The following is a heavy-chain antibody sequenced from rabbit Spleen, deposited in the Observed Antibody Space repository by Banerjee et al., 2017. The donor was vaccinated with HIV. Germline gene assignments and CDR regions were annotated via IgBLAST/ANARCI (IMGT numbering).Heavy chain of an antibody. CDR2: INASTGKP. J-gene: IGHJ4*01. CDR1: GFSFSDRDV. D-gene: IGHD1-1*01. Sequence: QEELEESGGGLVKPEGSLTLTCKASGFSFSDRDVMCWVRQAPGKGLEWIACINASTGKPVYATWASGRFTISRTSSTTVTLRMTSLTAADRATYFCARDLVAVIGWNFNLWGPGTLVTVS. V-gene: IGHV1S45*01. CDR3: ARDLVAVIGWNFNL.